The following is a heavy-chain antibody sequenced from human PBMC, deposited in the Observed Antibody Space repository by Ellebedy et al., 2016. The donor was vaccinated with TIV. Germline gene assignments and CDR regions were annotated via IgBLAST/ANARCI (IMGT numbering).Heavy chain of an antibody. CDR1: GGSFSGYY. Sequence: SETLSLTCAVYGGSFSGYYWSWIRQPPGKGLEWIGEINQGGRTNYNPSLDKGRVTISVDTSKNQFSLRLSSVTVADTAVYYCAEGRSGWYYFDYWGQGTPVTVSS. J-gene: IGHJ4*02. D-gene: IGHD6-19*01. CDR3: AEGRSGWYYFDY. V-gene: IGHV4-34*01. CDR2: INQGGRT.